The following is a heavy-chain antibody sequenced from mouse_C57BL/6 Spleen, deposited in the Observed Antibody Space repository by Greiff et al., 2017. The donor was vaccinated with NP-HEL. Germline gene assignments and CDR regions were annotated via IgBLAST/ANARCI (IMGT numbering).Heavy chain of an antibody. CDR2: IDPEDGDT. D-gene: IGHD2-4*01. J-gene: IGHJ3*01. Sequence: EVQLQQSGAELVRPGASVKLSCTASGFNIKDYYMHWVKQRPEQGLEWIGRIDPEDGDTEYAPKFQGKATMTADTSSNTAYLQLSSLTSEDTAVYYCTTDDYDGAFAYWGQGTLVTVSA. CDR3: TTDDYDGAFAY. V-gene: IGHV14-1*01. CDR1: GFNIKDYY.